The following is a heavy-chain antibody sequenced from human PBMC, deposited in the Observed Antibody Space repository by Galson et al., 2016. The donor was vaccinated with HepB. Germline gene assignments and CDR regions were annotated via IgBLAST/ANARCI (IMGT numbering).Heavy chain of an antibody. V-gene: IGHV1-69*13. J-gene: IGHJ6*02. CDR2: IIPIFGTT. CDR3: ARQPRIAVAGTFYYGMDV. D-gene: IGHD6-19*01. CDR1: GGTFSNYA. Sequence: SVKVSCKASGGTFSNYAISWVRQAPGQGLEWMGGIIPIFGTTNYAQKFQGRVTITADEFTSTAYMELSSLRSEDTAVYYCARQPRIAVAGTFYYGMDVWGQGTTVTVPS.